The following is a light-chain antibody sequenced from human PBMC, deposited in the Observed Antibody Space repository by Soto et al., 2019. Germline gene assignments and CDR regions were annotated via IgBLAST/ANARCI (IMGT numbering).Light chain of an antibody. Sequence: QSVLTQPPSVSGAPGQRVTISCTGSSSNIGADYDVHWYQQLPGTAPKLLIYQVTNRPSRVSNRFSGSKSGNTASLTISGLQADDEADYYCTSYSSSDIFYVFGTGTKVTVL. CDR1: SSNIGADYD. J-gene: IGLJ1*01. V-gene: IGLV1-40*01. CDR2: QVT. CDR3: TSYSSSDIFYV.